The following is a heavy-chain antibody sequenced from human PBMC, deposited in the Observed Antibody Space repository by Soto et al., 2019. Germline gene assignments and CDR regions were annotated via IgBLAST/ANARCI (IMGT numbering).Heavy chain of an antibody. Sequence: QLQLQESGSGLVKPSQTLSLTCAVSGGSISSGGYSWSWIRQPPGKGLEWIAYIYHSGSTYYNPSLKSRVTISLDRSKNQVSLRLSSVTAADTALYYCAREYLYDVDSWGPGTLVTVSS. CDR3: AREYLYDVDS. CDR2: IYHSGST. J-gene: IGHJ4*02. CDR1: GGSISSGGYS. D-gene: IGHD5-12*01. V-gene: IGHV4-30-2*01.